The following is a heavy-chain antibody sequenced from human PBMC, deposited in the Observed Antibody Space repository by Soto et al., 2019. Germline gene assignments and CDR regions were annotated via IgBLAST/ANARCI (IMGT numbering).Heavy chain of an antibody. Sequence: SVKVSCKASGGTFSSYAISWVRQAPGQGLEWMGGIIPIFGTANYAQKFQGRVTITADESTSTAYMELSSLRSEDTAVYYCAIGTTVGLLPYYYGMDVWGQGTTVTVSS. J-gene: IGHJ6*02. D-gene: IGHD4-17*01. V-gene: IGHV1-69*13. CDR2: IIPIFGTA. CDR3: AIGTTVGLLPYYYGMDV. CDR1: GGTFSSYA.